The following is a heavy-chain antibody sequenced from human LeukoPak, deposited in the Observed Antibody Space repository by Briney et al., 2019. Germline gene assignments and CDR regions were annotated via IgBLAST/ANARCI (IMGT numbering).Heavy chain of an antibody. V-gene: IGHV3-30*04. Sequence: GGSLRLSCAASGFIFSNYAMHWVRQAPGKGLEWVAVILYDGRHKYCTDSVKGRFTISRDNSEYTLYLQMNSLRPEDTAVYYCARNYYDSSALDYYYGVNVWGQGTTVTVSS. CDR3: ARNYYDSSALDYYYGVNV. D-gene: IGHD3-22*01. J-gene: IGHJ6*02. CDR2: ILYDGRHK. CDR1: GFIFSNYA.